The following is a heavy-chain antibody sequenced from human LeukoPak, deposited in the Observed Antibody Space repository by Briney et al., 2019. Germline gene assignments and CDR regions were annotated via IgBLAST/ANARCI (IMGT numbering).Heavy chain of an antibody. CDR3: ARQVGGSRFPD. CDR1: GGSMRNYY. CDR2: VYHTGST. V-gene: IGHV4-59*08. Sequence: SETLSLTCTVSGGSMRNYYWTWIRQTPGKGLEWIGYVYHTGSTSYNPSIKSRVTISLDTSKNQFSLRLSSVAAADTAVYCCARQVGGSRFPDWGQGTLVTVSS. J-gene: IGHJ4*02. D-gene: IGHD1-26*01.